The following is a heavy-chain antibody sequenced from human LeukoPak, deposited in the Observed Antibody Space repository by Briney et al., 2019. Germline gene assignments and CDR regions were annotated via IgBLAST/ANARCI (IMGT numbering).Heavy chain of an antibody. CDR3: ARVTASGFYFFNS. J-gene: IGHJ4*02. V-gene: IGHV1-2*02. Sequence: GASVKVSCKASGYTFVNHFIYWLRQAPGQGRKWVWWINPNVGGTVSAQKFQGRVTMTRDTSISTAYMELNSLTSADTAVYYCARVTASGFYFFNSWGQGTLITVSS. CDR1: GYTFVNHF. CDR2: INPNVGGT. D-gene: IGHD3-22*01.